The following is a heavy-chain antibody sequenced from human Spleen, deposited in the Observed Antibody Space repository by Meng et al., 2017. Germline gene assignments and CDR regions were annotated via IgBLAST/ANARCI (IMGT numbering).Heavy chain of an antibody. J-gene: IGHJ4*02. Sequence: EVELVGAGGGLVKPGGSLRLSCAASGFTFSWFSMNWVRQAPGKGLEWVSSISSSSSYIYYSDSVKGRFTISRHNSKNTLYLQVNSLRAEDTALYYCAKYSYGLGDYFDYWGQGALVTVSS. V-gene: IGHV3-21*04. CDR1: GFTFSWFS. D-gene: IGHD3-10*01. CDR3: AKYSYGLGDYFDY. CDR2: ISSSSSYI.